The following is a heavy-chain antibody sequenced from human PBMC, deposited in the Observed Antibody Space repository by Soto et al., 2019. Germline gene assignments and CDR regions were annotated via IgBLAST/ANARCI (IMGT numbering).Heavy chain of an antibody. D-gene: IGHD3-3*01. CDR2: ISTNNGKT. CDR1: GYTFNIYG. Sequence: ASVKVACKASGYTFNIYGITWVRQAPGQGPEWMGWISTNNGKTKYAPKFQGRVTITKDSSTNTASMELRSLRSDDKAVYYCARGYFDFWSGYYPLDYWGQGAVVTVSS. V-gene: IGHV1-18*01. CDR3: ARGYFDFWSGYYPLDY. J-gene: IGHJ4*02.